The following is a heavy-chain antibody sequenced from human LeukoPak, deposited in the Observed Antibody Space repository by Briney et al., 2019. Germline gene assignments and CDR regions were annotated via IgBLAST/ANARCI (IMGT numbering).Heavy chain of an antibody. CDR1: GGTFSSYA. D-gene: IGHD4-23*01. V-gene: IGHV1-69*05. CDR3: ARDEGGGNSFYY. J-gene: IGHJ4*02. CDR2: IIPIFGTA. Sequence: SVKVSCKASGGTFSSYAISWVRQAPGQGLEWMGGIIPIFGTANYAQKFQGRVTMTRDTSTSTVYMELSSLRSEDTAVYYCARDEGGGNSFYYWGQGTLVTVSS.